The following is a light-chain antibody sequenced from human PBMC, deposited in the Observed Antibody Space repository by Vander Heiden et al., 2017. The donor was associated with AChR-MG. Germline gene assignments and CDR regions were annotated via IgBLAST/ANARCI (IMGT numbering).Light chain of an antibody. CDR2: WTS. V-gene: IGKV4-1*01. J-gene: IGKJ4*01. CDR1: QSVLYNSNNKNY. Sequence: IVMSQSPDSLAVPLGERATINCKSSQSVLYNSNNKNYLAWYQQKAGHPPKLLMSWTSTRESGVPDRFSGSGSGTDFTITISSLQAEDVAVYYCQQYYSPPLTFGGGTKVEIK. CDR3: QQYYSPPLT.